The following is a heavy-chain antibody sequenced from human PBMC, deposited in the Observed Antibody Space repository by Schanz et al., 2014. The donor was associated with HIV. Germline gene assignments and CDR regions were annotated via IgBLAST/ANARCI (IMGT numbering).Heavy chain of an antibody. Sequence: EVQLVESGGGLVQPGGSLRLSCAASGFSFSSYWMYWVRQAPGKGLVWVSRINNDGSSTSYADSVKGRFTISRDNAKNTLYLQMNRLRVEDTAVYYCARETVNYYYGMDVWGQGTTVTVSS. V-gene: IGHV3-74*01. D-gene: IGHD4-4*01. CDR1: GFSFSSYW. CDR3: ARETVNYYYGMDV. CDR2: INNDGSST. J-gene: IGHJ6*02.